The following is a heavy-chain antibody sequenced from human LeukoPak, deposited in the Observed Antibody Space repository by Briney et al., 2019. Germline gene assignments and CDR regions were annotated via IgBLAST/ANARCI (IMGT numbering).Heavy chain of an antibody. CDR2: INPSGGST. J-gene: IGHJ5*02. Sequence: APVKVSCKASGYTFTSYYMHWVRQAPGQGLEWMGIINPSGGSTSYAQKFQGRVTMTRDTSTSTVYMELSSLRSEDTAVYYCARGGGYCTNGVCYSRSNWFDPWGQGTLVTVSS. CDR3: ARGGGYCTNGVCYSRSNWFDP. CDR1: GYTFTSYY. D-gene: IGHD2-8*01. V-gene: IGHV1-46*01.